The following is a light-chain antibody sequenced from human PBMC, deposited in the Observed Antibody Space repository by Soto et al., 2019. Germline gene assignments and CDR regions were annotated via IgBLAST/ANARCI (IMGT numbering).Light chain of an antibody. CDR2: EVS. CDR1: SSDVGGYNY. Sequence: QSALTQPPSASGSPGQSVTISCTGTSSDVGGYNYVSWYQHHPGKAPKLMIYEVSKRPSGVPDRFSGSNSGNTASLTVSGLQAGDEADYYCSSYAGSNNVVFGGGTKLTVL. CDR3: SSYAGSNNVV. J-gene: IGLJ2*01. V-gene: IGLV2-8*01.